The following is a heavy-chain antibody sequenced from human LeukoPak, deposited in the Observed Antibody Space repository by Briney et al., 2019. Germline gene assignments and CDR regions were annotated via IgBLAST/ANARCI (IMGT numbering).Heavy chain of an antibody. CDR2: IYPGDSDT. J-gene: IGHJ4*02. CDR3: ARHSGSYAVGY. D-gene: IGHD1-26*01. Sequence: GESLQTSCKGSGYSFTSYWIGWVRQMPGKGLEWMGIIYPGDSDTRCSPSFKGQVTISADKSINTAYLQWSSLKASDTAMYYCARHSGSYAVGYWGQGTLVTVSS. CDR1: GYSFTSYW. V-gene: IGHV5-51*01.